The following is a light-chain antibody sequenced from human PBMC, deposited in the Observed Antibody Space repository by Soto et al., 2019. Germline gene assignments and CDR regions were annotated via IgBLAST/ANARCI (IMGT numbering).Light chain of an antibody. Sequence: EAVLTQSPATLSVSPGERATLSCRASQSVATNLAWYQQRPGQAPRLLIYGASKRAVGLPARFSGSGSGTEFTLTITSLQSEDFAVYYCHQYNNWPQTFGQGTKVEIK. J-gene: IGKJ1*01. V-gene: IGKV3-15*01. CDR1: QSVATN. CDR3: HQYNNWPQT. CDR2: GAS.